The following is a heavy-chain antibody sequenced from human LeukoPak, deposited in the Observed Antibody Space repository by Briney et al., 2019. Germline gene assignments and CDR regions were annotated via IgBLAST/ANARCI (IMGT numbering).Heavy chain of an antibody. CDR3: AREVPNYGMDV. J-gene: IGHJ6*02. Sequence: PSETLSLTCAVYGGSFSGYYWSWIRQPPGKGLEWIGEINHSGSTNYNPSLKSRVTISVDTSKNQFSLKLSSVTAADTAVYYCAREVPNYGMDVWGQGTTVTVSS. D-gene: IGHD2-2*01. CDR1: GGSFSGYY. V-gene: IGHV4-34*01. CDR2: INHSGST.